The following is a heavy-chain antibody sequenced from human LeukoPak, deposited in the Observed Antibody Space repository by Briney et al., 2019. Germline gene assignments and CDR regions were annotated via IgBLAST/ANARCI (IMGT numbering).Heavy chain of an antibody. J-gene: IGHJ4*02. D-gene: IGHD6-13*01. V-gene: IGHV1-8*02. CDR2: MNPNSGNT. CDR1: GGTFSSYA. Sequence: ASVKVSCKASGGTFSSYAISWVRQATGQGLEWMGWMNPNSGNTGYAQKFQGRVTMTRNTSVSTAYMELSSLRSEDTAVYYCARGRQQLVLDYWGQGTLVTVSS. CDR3: ARGRQQLVLDY.